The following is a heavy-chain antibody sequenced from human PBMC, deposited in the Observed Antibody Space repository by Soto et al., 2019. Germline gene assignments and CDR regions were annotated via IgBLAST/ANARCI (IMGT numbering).Heavy chain of an antibody. J-gene: IGHJ6*02. CDR3: ARVDIVLVPAAIHSGMDV. CDR2: IYYSGST. V-gene: IGHV4-59*01. D-gene: IGHD2-2*01. CDR1: GGSISSYY. Sequence: SETLSLTCTVSGGSISSYYWSWIRQPPGKGLEWIGYIYYSGSTNYNPSLKSRVTISVDTSKNQFSLKLSSVTAADTAVYYCARVDIVLVPAAIHSGMDVWGQGTTVTVSS.